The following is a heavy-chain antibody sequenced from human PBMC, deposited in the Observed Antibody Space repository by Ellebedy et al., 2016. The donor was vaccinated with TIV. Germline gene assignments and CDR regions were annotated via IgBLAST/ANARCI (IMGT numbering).Heavy chain of an antibody. Sequence: SETLSLXCSVSGGSISDHYCIWTRQAPGKGLEWIGYIYKNGSTNYTPSLKSRVTMSSDTSKNQFSLRLTSVTAADTAMYYCARESHRGGFHYWGQGALVAVSS. J-gene: IGHJ4*02. CDR1: GGSISDHY. V-gene: IGHV4-59*11. D-gene: IGHD1-14*01. CDR3: ARESHRGGFHY. CDR2: IYKNGST.